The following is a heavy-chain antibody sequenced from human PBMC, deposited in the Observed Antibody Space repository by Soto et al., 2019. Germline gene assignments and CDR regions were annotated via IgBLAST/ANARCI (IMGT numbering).Heavy chain of an antibody. D-gene: IGHD1-26*01. J-gene: IGHJ5*02. Sequence: EVQVVESGGGLVQPGGSLRLSCSFTFSMYSMNWVRQAPGKGLEWVASISSGGDYIKYADSVKGRFTISRDNAKNSVSLQMNSLRVDDTAIYFCTRDQGGSYDSWFDPWGQGTLVTDSS. CDR1: FTFSMYS. CDR2: ISSGGDYI. V-gene: IGHV3-21*01. CDR3: TRDQGGSYDSWFDP.